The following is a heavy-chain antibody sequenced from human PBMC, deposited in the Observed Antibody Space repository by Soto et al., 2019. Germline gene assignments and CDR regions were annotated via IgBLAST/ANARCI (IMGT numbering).Heavy chain of an antibody. J-gene: IGHJ4*02. CDR2: IDPSDSYT. V-gene: IGHV5-10-1*01. Sequence: EESLKISCSGSGYSFTSYWISWVGQMPWKGLEWMGRIDPSDSYTNYSPSFQGHVTISADKSISTAYLQWSSLKASDTAMYYCARLTGTTSGPFDYWGQGTLVTVSS. CDR1: GYSFTSYW. D-gene: IGHD1-20*01. CDR3: ARLTGTTSGPFDY.